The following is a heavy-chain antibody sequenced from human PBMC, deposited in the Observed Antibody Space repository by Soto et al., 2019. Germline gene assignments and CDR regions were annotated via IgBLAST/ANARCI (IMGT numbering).Heavy chain of an antibody. V-gene: IGHV1-24*01. D-gene: IGHD6-19*01. CDR2: FDPEDGET. CDR3: ATVGPRGSGWLLDY. Sequence: ASVKVSCKVSGYTLTELSMHWVRQAPGKGLEWMGGFDPEDGETIYAQKFQGRVTMTEDTSTDTAYMELSSLRSEDTAVYYWATVGPRGSGWLLDYWGQGSLFTVSS. J-gene: IGHJ4*02. CDR1: GYTLTELS.